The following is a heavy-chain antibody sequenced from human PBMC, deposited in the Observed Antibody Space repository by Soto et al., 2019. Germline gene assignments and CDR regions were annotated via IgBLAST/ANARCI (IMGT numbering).Heavy chain of an antibody. CDR1: GGSISSRSYY. Sequence: QLQLQESGPGLVKPSETLSLTCTVSGGSISSRSYYWGWIRQPPGMGLEWIGSIYYSGSTDYDPYLQSRLRSSVDTSKNQFSLWLPPVTAADTAVYYCASRSSYGRHTTCYEDDFDYWGQGIRVIVSS. J-gene: IGHJ4*02. CDR2: IYYSGST. D-gene: IGHD2-2*01. CDR3: ASRSSYGRHTTCYEDDFDY. V-gene: IGHV4-39*01.